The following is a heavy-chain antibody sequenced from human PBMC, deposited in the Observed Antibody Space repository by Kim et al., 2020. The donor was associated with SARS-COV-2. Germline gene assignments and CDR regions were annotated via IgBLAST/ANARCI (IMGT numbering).Heavy chain of an antibody. V-gene: IGHV3-23*03. D-gene: IGHD2-15*01. CDR1: GFTFNNYA. CDR2: IYSGGTST. J-gene: IGHJ5*02. Sequence: GGSLRLSCAASGFTFNNYAMSWVRQAPGKGLEWVSVIYSGGTSTYYADSVKGRFTISRDNSKNTLYLQMNSLRVEDTAVYYCAKGKGGSGDSCYAWGQGTLVTVSS. CDR3: AKGKGGSGDSCYA.